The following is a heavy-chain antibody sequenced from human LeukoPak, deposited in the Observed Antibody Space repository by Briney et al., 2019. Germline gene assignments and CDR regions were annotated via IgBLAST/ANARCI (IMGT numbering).Heavy chain of an antibody. CDR3: ARDGKRLKLDY. V-gene: IGHV1-69*13. CDR2: IIPIFGTA. Sequence: SVTVSFKASGGTFSSYAISWVRQAPGQGLEGMGRIIPIFGTANYAQKFQGRVTITADASTSTSYMELSSLRAENTAVYYCARDGKRLKLDYWGQGTLVTVSS. CDR1: GGTFSSYA. D-gene: IGHD4-23*01. J-gene: IGHJ4*02.